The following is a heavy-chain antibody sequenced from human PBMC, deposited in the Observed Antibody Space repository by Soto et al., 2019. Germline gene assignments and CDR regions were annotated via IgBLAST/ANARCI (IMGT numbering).Heavy chain of an antibody. D-gene: IGHD1-1*01. CDR3: ARGGLQLWSNFDY. Sequence: PGAALPISCQVSGYSFTSYWIGWVRQMPGKGLEWMGIVYPGDSDTRYSPSFQGHVSVSVDKSINTAYLQWSSLKASDTAIYYCARGGLQLWSNFDYWGQGTLVTVSS. CDR2: VYPGDSDT. CDR1: GYSFTSYW. V-gene: IGHV5-51*01. J-gene: IGHJ4*02.